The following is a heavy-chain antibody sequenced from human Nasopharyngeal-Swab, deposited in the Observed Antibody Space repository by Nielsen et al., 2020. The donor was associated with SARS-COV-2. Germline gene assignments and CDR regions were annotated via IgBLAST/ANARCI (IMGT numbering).Heavy chain of an antibody. CDR3: ARGTPSTYYYGSGSYPLGYYYYMDV. D-gene: IGHD3-10*01. J-gene: IGHJ6*03. Sequence: RQAPGKGLEWIGEINHSGSTNYNPSLKSRVTISVDTSKNQFSLKLSSVTAADTAVYYCARGTPSTYYYGSGSYPLGYYYYMDVWGKGTMVTVSS. CDR2: INHSGST. V-gene: IGHV4-34*01.